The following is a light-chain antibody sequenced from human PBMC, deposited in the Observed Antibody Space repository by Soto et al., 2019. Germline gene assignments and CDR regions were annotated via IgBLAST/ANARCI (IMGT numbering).Light chain of an antibody. CDR1: SSDVGAHNY. V-gene: IGLV2-14*01. J-gene: IGLJ1*01. CDR3: NSCTTSNTYV. CDR2: DVS. Sequence: QSVLTQPASVSGSPGQSITISCTGTSSDVGAHNYVSWYQQHPGKAPKLMIYDVSNRPSGVSNRFSGSKSGNTASLTISGLQAEDEADYYCNSCTTSNTYVFGTGTKVTVL.